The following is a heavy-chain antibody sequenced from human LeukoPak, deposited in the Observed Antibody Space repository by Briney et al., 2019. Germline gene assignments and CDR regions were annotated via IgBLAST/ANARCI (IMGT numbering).Heavy chain of an antibody. Sequence: SETLSLTCTVSGGSISSSSYYWGWIRQHPGKGLEWIGYIYYSGSTYYNPSLKSRVTISVDTSKNQFSLKLSSVTAADTAVYYCARSILGDSSSWFDPWGQGTLVTVSS. CDR2: IYYSGST. CDR3: ARSILGDSSSWFDP. V-gene: IGHV4-31*03. J-gene: IGHJ5*02. D-gene: IGHD6-13*01. CDR1: GGSISSSSYY.